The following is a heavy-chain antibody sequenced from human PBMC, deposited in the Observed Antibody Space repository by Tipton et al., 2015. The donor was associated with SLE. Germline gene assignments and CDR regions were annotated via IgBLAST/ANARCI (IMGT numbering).Heavy chain of an antibody. J-gene: IGHJ2*01. CDR2: IYTSGST. CDR3: ARDRRGWYFDL. D-gene: IGHD3-10*01. CDR1: GGSFGGYY. Sequence: LSLTCSIYGGSFGGYYWSWIRQPAGKGLEWIGRIYTSGSTNYNPSLKSRVTISVDTSKNQFSLKLSSVTAADTAVYYCARDRRGWYFDLWGRGTLVTVSS. V-gene: IGHV4-4*07.